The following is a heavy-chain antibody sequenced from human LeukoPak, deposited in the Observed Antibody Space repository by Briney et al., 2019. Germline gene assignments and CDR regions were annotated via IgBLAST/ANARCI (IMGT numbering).Heavy chain of an antibody. Sequence: GGSLRLSCAASGFTFSSYAMSWVRQAPGKGLEWVPAISGSGGSTYYADSVKGRFTISRDNSKNTLYLQMNSLRAEDTAVYYCAKFGIYYYYGMDVWGQGTTVTVSS. CDR3: AKFGIYYYYGMDV. V-gene: IGHV3-23*01. J-gene: IGHJ6*02. D-gene: IGHD3-10*01. CDR1: GFTFSSYA. CDR2: ISGSGGST.